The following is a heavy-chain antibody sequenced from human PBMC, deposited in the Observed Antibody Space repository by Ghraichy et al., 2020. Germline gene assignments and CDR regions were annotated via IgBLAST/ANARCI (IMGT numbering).Heavy chain of an antibody. J-gene: IGHJ6*02. CDR1: GGSISSGDYY. V-gene: IGHV4-30-4*01. CDR2: IYYSGST. D-gene: IGHD1-7*01. Sequence: SETLSLTCTVSGGSISSGDYYWSWIRQPPGKGLEWIGYIYYSGSTYYNPSLKSRVTISVDTSKNQFSLKLSSVTAADTAVYYCARGPELRPYYYYYGMDVWGQGTTVTVSS. CDR3: ARGPELRPYYYYYGMDV.